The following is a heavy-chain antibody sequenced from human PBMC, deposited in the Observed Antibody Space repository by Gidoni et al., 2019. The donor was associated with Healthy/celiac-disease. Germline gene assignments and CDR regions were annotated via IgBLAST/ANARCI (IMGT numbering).Heavy chain of an antibody. V-gene: IGHV4-34*01. CDR3: AREEEWLSGYFDY. D-gene: IGHD3-3*01. J-gene: IGHJ4*02. CDR1: GGYFSGYY. Sequence: QVQLHQCGAGLLKPSETLSLTCAVYGGYFSGYYLSWIRQPPGKGLEWIGEINHSGSTNYNPSLKSRVTISVDTSKNQFSLKLSSVTAEDTAVYYCAREEEWLSGYFDYWGQGTLVTVSS. CDR2: INHSGST.